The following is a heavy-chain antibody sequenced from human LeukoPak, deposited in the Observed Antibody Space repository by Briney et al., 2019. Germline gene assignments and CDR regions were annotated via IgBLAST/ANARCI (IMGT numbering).Heavy chain of an antibody. CDR2: ISGSGGST. V-gene: IGHV3-23*01. CDR1: QFTFSTYA. Sequence: GGSLRLSCAASQFTFSTYAMSWVRQAPWKGLEWVSAISGSGGSTYYADSVKGRFTISRDNSKNTLYLQMNSLRAEDTAVYYCAKGYSSGWSGFSAFDYWGQGTLVTVSS. D-gene: IGHD6-19*01. J-gene: IGHJ4*02. CDR3: AKGYSSGWSGFSAFDY.